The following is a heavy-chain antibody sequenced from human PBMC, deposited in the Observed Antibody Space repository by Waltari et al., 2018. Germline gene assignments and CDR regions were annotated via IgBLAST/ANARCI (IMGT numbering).Heavy chain of an antibody. V-gene: IGHV3-33*06. CDR2: IWFDGGQT. CDR3: AKDAFGNTYVDH. D-gene: IGHD3-10*01. J-gene: IGHJ4*02. CDR1: GLRSRSYG. Sequence: QAPLVESGGGVVQPGMSLRLPCTATGLRSRSYGVHWVRQAPGKGLGWVALIWFDGGQTYYADSVRGRFTISRDNSKNTLYLDMNSLKLNDTAIYYCAKDAFGNTYVDHWGQGTLVTVAS.